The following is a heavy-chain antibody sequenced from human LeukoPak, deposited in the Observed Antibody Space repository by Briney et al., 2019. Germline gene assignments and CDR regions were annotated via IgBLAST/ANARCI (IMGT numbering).Heavy chain of an antibody. CDR3: AKGAYDFWSGYYYTPYYMDV. Sequence: GGSLRLSCAASGFTFSSYGLSWVRQAPGKGLEWVSAISGSGGSTYYADSVKGRFTISRDNSKSTLYLQMNSLRAEDTAVYYCAKGAYDFWSGYYYTPYYMDVWGKGTTVTVSS. D-gene: IGHD3-3*01. CDR1: GFTFSSYG. CDR2: ISGSGGST. V-gene: IGHV3-23*01. J-gene: IGHJ6*03.